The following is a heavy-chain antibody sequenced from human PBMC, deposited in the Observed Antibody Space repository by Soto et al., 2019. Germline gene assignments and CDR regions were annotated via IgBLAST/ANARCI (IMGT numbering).Heavy chain of an antibody. J-gene: IGHJ6*02. V-gene: IGHV1-18*01. CDR2: ISAYNGNT. CDR1: GHTFTTYG. CDR3: AREGEVFWSGYKYYYGMDV. Sequence: QVQLVQSGAEVKKPGASVKVSCKASGHTFTTYGISWVRQAPGQGLEWMGWISAYNGNTNYAQKLQGRVTMTTDTSTSTAYMELSSLRSDDTAVYYCAREGEVFWSGYKYYYGMDVWGQGTTVTVSS. D-gene: IGHD3-3*01.